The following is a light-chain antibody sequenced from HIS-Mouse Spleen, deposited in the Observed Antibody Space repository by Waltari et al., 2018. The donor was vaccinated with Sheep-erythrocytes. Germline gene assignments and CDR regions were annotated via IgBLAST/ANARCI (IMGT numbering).Light chain of an antibody. V-gene: IGLV2-11*01. J-gene: IGLJ1*01. CDR2: DVS. CDR1: SSDVGGYNY. CDR3: CSYAGSYNHV. Sequence: QSALTQPRSVSGSPGQSVTISCTGTSSDVGGYNYVSWYQQHPGKSPKLMIYDVSKLPSGVPARFSGSKSGHTASLTISGLQAEDEADYYCCSYAGSYNHVFATGTKVTVL.